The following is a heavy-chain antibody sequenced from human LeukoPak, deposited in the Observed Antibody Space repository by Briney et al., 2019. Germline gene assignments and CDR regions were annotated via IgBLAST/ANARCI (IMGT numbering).Heavy chain of an antibody. V-gene: IGHV3-74*01. CDR1: GFTFSSYW. CDR2: INSDGSST. D-gene: IGHD6-13*01. CDR3: ASSTLAAAVPFDY. J-gene: IGHJ4*02. Sequence: GGSLRLSCAASGFTFSSYWMHWVRQAPGKGLVWVSRINSDGSSTSYADSVKGRFTISRDNAKNTLYLQMNSLRPEDTAVYYCASSTLAAAVPFDYWGQGTLVTVSS.